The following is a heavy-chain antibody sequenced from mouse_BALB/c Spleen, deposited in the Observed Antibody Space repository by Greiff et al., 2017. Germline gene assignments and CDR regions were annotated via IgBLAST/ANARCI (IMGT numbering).Heavy chain of an antibody. Sequence: EVMLVESGGGLVQPGGSRKLSCAASGFTFSSFGMHWVRQAPEKGLEWVAYISSGSSTIYYADTVKGRFTISRDNPKNPLFLQMTSLRSEDTAMYYCARDVYYRVLDYWGQGTTLTVSS. CDR3: ARDVYYRVLDY. D-gene: IGHD2-3*01. CDR1: GFTFSSFG. V-gene: IGHV5-17*02. CDR2: ISSGSSTI. J-gene: IGHJ2*01.